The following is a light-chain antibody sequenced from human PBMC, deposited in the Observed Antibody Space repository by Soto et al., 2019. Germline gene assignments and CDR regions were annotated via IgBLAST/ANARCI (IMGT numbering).Light chain of an antibody. J-gene: IGLJ1*01. CDR3: SSYTTSSPLGV. CDR1: SSDVGGYEY. V-gene: IGLV2-14*03. CDR2: DVS. Sequence: QSVLTHPASVSGSPGQSITISCTGTSSDVGGYEYVSWYQQHPGKAPKRIIYDVSDRPSGVSNRFSGSKSGNTASLAISGLQAEDEADYYCSSYTTSSPLGVFGTGTKVTVL.